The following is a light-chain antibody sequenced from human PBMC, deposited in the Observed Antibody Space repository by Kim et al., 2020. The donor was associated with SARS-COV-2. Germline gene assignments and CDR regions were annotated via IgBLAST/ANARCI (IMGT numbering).Light chain of an antibody. CDR2: STT. CDR3: LLYYGGAQV. Sequence: QAVVTQEPSLTVSPGGTVTLTCASSTGAVTRAYYPNWFQQKPGQAPRALIYSTTYTHSWTPARYSGSLLGGKAALTLSGVQPEDEAEYYCLLYYGGAQVFGGGTQLTVL. CDR1: TGAVTRAYY. J-gene: IGLJ3*02. V-gene: IGLV7-43*01.